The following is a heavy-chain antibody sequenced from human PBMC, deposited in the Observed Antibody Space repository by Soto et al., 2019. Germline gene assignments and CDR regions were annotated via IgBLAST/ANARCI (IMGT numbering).Heavy chain of an antibody. CDR2: ISGSGGST. V-gene: IGHV3-23*01. CDR3: AKGRGYCSSTSCYVGTDY. J-gene: IGHJ4*02. Sequence: EVQLLESGGGLVQPGGSLRLSCAASGFTFSSYAMRWVRQAPGKGLEWVSAISGSGGSTYYADSVKGRFTISRDNSKNTLYLQMNSLRAEDTAVYYCAKGRGYCSSTSCYVGTDYWGQGTLVTVFS. CDR1: GFTFSSYA. D-gene: IGHD2-2*01.